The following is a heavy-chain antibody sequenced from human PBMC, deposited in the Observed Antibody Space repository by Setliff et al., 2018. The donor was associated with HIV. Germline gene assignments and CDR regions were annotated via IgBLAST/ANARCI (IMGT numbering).Heavy chain of an antibody. CDR1: GDSMSSHY. V-gene: IGHV4-34*01. Sequence: SETLSLTCTVSGDSMSSHYWTWIRQPPGKGLEWIGEINHSGNTDYNPSLKSRVTISVDGSTNQFSLKLGSVTAADAAVYYCARGAYCGGASCSLTRFDPWGQGTLVTVSS. J-gene: IGHJ5*02. CDR2: INHSGNT. CDR3: ARGAYCGGASCSLTRFDP. D-gene: IGHD2-15*01.